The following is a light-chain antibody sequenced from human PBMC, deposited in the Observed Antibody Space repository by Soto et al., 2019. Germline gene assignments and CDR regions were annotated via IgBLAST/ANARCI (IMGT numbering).Light chain of an antibody. J-gene: IGLJ3*02. CDR3: SSYAGSHTSL. CDR2: EVN. CDR1: SSDVGGYNY. Sequence: QSALTQPPSASGSPGQSVAISCTGTSSDVGGYNYVSWYQQHPGKAPKLMIYEVNKRPSGVPDRFSGSKSGNTASLTVSGLQAEDEADYYCSSYAGSHTSLFGGGTKLTVL. V-gene: IGLV2-8*01.